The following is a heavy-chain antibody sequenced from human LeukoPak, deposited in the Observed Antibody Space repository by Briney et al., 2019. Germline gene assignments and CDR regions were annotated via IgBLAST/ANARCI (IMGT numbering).Heavy chain of an antibody. V-gene: IGHV1-46*01. D-gene: IGHD2-2*01. CDR3: ARGPEGYQLQDQSGPFDY. CDR1: GYTFTSYY. J-gene: IGHJ4*02. CDR2: INPSGGST. Sequence: GESLKVSCKASGYTFTSYYMHWVRQAPGQGLEWMGIINPSGGSTSYAQKFQGRVTMTRDTSTSTVYMELSSLRSEDTAVYYCARGPEGYQLQDQSGPFDYWGQGTLVTVSS.